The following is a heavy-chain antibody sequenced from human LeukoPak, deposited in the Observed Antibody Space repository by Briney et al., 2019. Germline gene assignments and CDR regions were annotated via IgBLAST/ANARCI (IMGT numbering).Heavy chain of an antibody. CDR1: GYTFTGYY. D-gene: IGHD2-8*01. CDR2: INPNSGGT. V-gene: IGHV1-2*02. CDR3: AREFGSRYCTNGVCPNFDY. J-gene: IGHJ4*02. Sequence: ASVKVSCEASGYTFTGYYMHWVRQAPGQGFEWMGWINPNSGGTNYAQKFQGRVTMTRDTSISTAYMELSRLRSDDTAVYYCAREFGSRYCTNGVCPNFDYWGQGTLVTVSS.